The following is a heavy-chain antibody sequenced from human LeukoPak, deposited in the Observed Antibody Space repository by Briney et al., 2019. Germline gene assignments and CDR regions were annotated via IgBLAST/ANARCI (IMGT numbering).Heavy chain of an antibody. J-gene: IGHJ4*02. Sequence: SETLSLTCTVSGGSISSGDYYWSWIRQPPGKGLEWIGYIYYSGSTYYNPSLKSRVTISVDTSKNQFSLKLSSVTAADTAVYYCARSSGYYLIHDYWGQGTLVTVSS. D-gene: IGHD3-22*01. CDR3: ARSSGYYLIHDY. CDR2: IYYSGST. CDR1: GGSISSGDYY. V-gene: IGHV4-30-4*02.